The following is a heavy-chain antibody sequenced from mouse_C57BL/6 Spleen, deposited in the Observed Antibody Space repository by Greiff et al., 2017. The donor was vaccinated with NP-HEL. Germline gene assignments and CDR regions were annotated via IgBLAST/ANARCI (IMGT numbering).Heavy chain of an antibody. CDR2: IFPGSGST. D-gene: IGHD1-1*01. V-gene: IGHV1-75*01. J-gene: IGHJ2*01. Sequence: QVQLKESGPELVKPGASVKISCKASGYTFTDYYINWVKQRPGQGLEWIGWIFPGSGSTYYNEKFKGKATLTVDKSSSTAYMLLSSLTSEDSAVYFCARYASTVVARGYFDYWGQGTTLTVSS. CDR3: ARYASTVVARGYFDY. CDR1: GYTFTDYY.